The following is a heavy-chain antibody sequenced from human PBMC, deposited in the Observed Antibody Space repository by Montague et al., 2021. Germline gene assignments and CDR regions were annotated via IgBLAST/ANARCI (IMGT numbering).Heavy chain of an antibody. V-gene: IGHV3-23*01. CDR2: ISGSGGNT. CDR1: GFTFSLYA. CDR3: ANNIHFDY. Sequence: SLRLSCAVSGFTFSLYAMNWVRQAPGKGLEWVSAISGSGGNTYYADSVKGRFTISRDNPKNTVYLQMNSLRADDTAVYYCANNIHFDYWGQGTLVTVSS. J-gene: IGHJ4*02.